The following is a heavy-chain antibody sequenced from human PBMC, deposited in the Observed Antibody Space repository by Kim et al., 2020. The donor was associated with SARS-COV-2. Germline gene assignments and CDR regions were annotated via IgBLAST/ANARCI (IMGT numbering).Heavy chain of an antibody. CDR2: INSDGSST. CDR1: GFTFSSYW. J-gene: IGHJ4*02. Sequence: GGSLRLSCAASGFTFSSYWMHWVRQAPGKGLVWVSRINSDGSSTSYADSVKGRFTISRDNAKNTLYLQMNSLRAEDTAVYYCARVNYQNYDFWSGYYIDYWGQGTLVTVSS. D-gene: IGHD3-3*01. CDR3: ARVNYQNYDFWSGYYIDY. V-gene: IGHV3-74*01.